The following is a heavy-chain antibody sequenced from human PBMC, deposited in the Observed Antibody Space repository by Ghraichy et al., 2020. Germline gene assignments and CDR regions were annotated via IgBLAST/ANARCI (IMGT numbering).Heavy chain of an antibody. D-gene: IGHD3/OR15-3a*01. CDR1: GYTFTGYY. CDR3: AREGKRLTIFGLTGPYYYGMDV. V-gene: IGHV1-2*04. Sequence: ASVKVSCKASGYTFTGYYMHWVRQAPGQGLEWMGWINPNSGGTNYAQKFQGWVTMTRDTSISTAYMELSRLRSDDTAVYYCAREGKRLTIFGLTGPYYYGMDVWGQGTTVTVSS. J-gene: IGHJ6*02. CDR2: INPNSGGT.